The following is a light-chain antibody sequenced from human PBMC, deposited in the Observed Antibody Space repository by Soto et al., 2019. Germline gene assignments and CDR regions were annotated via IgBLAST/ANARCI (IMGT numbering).Light chain of an antibody. Sequence: QSALTQPRSVSGSPGQSVTISCTGTSSDVGGYNYVSWYQQHPGKAPKLIIYDVSKWPSGVPDRFSGSKSGNTASLTISGIQAEDEADYYCCSYAGNSLWVFGGGTKVTVL. V-gene: IGLV2-11*01. CDR3: CSYAGNSLWV. CDR1: SSDVGGYNY. CDR2: DVS. J-gene: IGLJ3*02.